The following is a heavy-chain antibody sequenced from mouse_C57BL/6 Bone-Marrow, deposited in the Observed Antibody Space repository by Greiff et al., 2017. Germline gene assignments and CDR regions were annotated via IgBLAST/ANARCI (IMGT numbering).Heavy chain of an antibody. CDR2: ISSGGSYT. CDR1: GFTFSSYG. V-gene: IGHV5-6*01. J-gene: IGHJ2*01. D-gene: IGHD1-1*01. Sequence: EVQVVESGGDLVKPGGSLQLSCAASGFTFSSYGMSWVRQTPDKRLEWVATISSGGSYTYYPDSVKGRFTISRDNAKNTLYLQMSSLKSEDTAMYYCARPIYYYGYFDYWGQGTTLTVSS. CDR3: ARPIYYYGYFDY.